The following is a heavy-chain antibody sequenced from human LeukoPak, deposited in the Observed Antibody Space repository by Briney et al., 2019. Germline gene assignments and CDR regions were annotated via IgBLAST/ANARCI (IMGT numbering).Heavy chain of an antibody. J-gene: IGHJ4*02. V-gene: IGHV3-30*04. Sequence: GRSLRLSCAASGFTFSSYAMHWVRQAPGKGLEWVAVISYDGSNKYYADSVKGRFTISRDNAKNSLYLQMNSLRAEDTAVYYCARAYTMDIVATSLGYWGQGTLVTVSS. CDR3: ARAYTMDIVATSLGY. D-gene: IGHD5-12*01. CDR2: ISYDGSNK. CDR1: GFTFSSYA.